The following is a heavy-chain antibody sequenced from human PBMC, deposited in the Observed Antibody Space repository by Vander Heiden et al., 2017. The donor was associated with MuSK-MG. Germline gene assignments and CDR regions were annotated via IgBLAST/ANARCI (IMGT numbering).Heavy chain of an antibody. CDR2: INHSGST. CDR3: AREKYCSSTSCPYMDV. CDR1: GGSFSRYY. V-gene: IGHV4-34*01. D-gene: IGHD2-2*01. J-gene: IGHJ6*03. Sequence: QVQIPQWGAGLLKPSAPLSLTCAVYGGSFSRYYWSWIRQPPETGLEWIGEINHSGSTNYNPSLKSRVTISVDTSKKQFSLKLSSVTAADTAVYYCAREKYCSSTSCPYMDVWGKGTAVTVSS.